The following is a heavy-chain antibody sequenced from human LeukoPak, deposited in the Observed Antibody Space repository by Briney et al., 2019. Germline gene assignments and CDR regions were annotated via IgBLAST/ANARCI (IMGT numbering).Heavy chain of an antibody. CDR2: ISDDGSKK. J-gene: IGHJ4*02. V-gene: IGHV3-30*03. CDR1: GFTFSRYG. D-gene: IGHD3-10*01. Sequence: PGGSLRLSCAASGFTFSRYGIHWVRQPPGKGLEWVAVISDDGSKKYYADSVKGRFTISRDNSKNTLDLQMSSLRAEDTAVYYCARDLSSVPTRWGQGTLVTVSS. CDR3: ARDLSSVPTR.